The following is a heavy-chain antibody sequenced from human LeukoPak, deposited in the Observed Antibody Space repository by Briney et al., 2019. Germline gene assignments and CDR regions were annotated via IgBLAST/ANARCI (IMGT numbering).Heavy chain of an antibody. CDR1: GFTFSSYW. D-gene: IGHD2-2*01. J-gene: IGHJ4*02. V-gene: IGHV3-30-3*01. Sequence: SGGSLRLSCAASGFTFSSYWMHWVRQAPGKGLEWVAVISSDGNNKYYADSVKGRFTISRDNSKNTLYLQMNSLRAEDTAVYYCARDEYLWVVIQLGLFDYWGQGTLVTVSS. CDR2: ISSDGNNK. CDR3: ARDEYLWVVIQLGLFDY.